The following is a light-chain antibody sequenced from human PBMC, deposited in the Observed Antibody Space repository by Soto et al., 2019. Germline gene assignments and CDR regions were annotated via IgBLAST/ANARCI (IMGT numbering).Light chain of an antibody. CDR1: SGHSSYA. CDR3: QTWGTGIRV. J-gene: IGLJ2*01. Sequence: QLVLTQSPSASASLGASVKLTCTLSSGHSSYAIAWHQQQPEKGPRYLMKLKSDGSHSKGDGIPDRFSGSSSGAERYRTISSLQSEDEADYYCQTWGTGIRVFGGGTKLTVL. CDR2: LKSDGSH. V-gene: IGLV4-69*01.